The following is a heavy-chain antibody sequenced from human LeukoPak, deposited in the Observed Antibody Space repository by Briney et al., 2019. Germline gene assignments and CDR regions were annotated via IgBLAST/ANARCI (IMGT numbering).Heavy chain of an antibody. CDR3: ATEKAFAFDI. J-gene: IGHJ3*02. Sequence: GGSLRLSCAASGFTFSTYAMSWVRQAPGKGLEWVSVISGSGGSTSYADSVKGRFTVSRDSAKNSLYLQMNSLRDEDTAVYYCATEKAFAFDIWGQGTVVTVSS. CDR2: ISGSGGST. CDR1: GFTFSTYA. V-gene: IGHV3-23*01.